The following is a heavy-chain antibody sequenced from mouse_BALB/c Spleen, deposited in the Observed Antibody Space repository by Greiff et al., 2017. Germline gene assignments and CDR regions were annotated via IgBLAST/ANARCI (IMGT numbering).Heavy chain of an antibody. D-gene: IGHD1-1*01. Sequence: EVMLVESGGGLVKPGGSLKLSCAASGFTFSSYTMSWVRQTPEKRLEWVATISSGGSYTYYPDSVKGRFTISRDNAKNTLYLQMSSLKSEDTAMYYCTRDHDYYGSSPLDYWGQGTTLTVSS. CDR3: TRDHDYYGSSPLDY. V-gene: IGHV5-6-4*01. CDR2: ISSGGSYT. CDR1: GFTFSSYT. J-gene: IGHJ2*01.